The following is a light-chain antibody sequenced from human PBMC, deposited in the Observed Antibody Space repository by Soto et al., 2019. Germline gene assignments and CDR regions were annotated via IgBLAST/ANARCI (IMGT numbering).Light chain of an antibody. CDR1: SSDVGGYNS. V-gene: IGLV2-8*01. J-gene: IGLJ1*01. CDR2: DVS. CDR3: SSYAARSNYV. Sequence: QSALAQPPSASGSPGQSVAISCTGTSSDVGGYNSVSWYQQHPGKAPKLMIYDVSKRPSGVPDRFSGSKSGNTASLTVSGLQAEDEADYYCSSYAARSNYVFGTGTKVTVL.